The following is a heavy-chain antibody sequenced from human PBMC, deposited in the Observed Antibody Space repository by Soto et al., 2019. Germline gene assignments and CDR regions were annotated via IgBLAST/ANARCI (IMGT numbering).Heavy chain of an antibody. D-gene: IGHD4-4*01. J-gene: IGHJ5*02. Sequence: PSGSLSITSGFYGGSISSGGYSWSWIRQPPGKGLEWIGYIYHSGSTYYNPSLKSRVTISVDRSKNQFSLKLSSVTAADTAVYYCARIQYPKWSSWFDPWGQGTMVTVSS. CDR2: IYHSGST. CDR1: GGSISSGGYS. V-gene: IGHV4-30-2*01. CDR3: ARIQYPKWSSWFDP.